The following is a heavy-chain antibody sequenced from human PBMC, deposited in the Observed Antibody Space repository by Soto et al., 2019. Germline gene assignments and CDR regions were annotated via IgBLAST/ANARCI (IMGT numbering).Heavy chain of an antibody. CDR2: IRGSGGST. CDR1: GFTFSSYA. Sequence: EVQLLESGGGLVQPGGSLRLSCAASGFTFSSYAMSWVRQPPGKGLEWVSAIRGSGGSTSSADPVKGRVTISRDNSKNALYLQMKSLRAEDTAVYYCAKDWLELATWGQGTTVTVSS. CDR3: AKDWLELAT. V-gene: IGHV3-23*01. D-gene: IGHD1-7*01. J-gene: IGHJ6*02.